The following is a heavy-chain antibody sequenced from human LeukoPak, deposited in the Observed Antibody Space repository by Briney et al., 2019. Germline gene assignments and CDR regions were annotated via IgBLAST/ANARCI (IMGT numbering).Heavy chain of an antibody. CDR2: IKQDGSEK. Sequence: GGSLRLSCAASGFTFSSYWMSWVRQAPGKGLEWVANIKQDGSEKYYADSVKGRFTISRDNAKNSLYLQMNSLRAEDTAVYYCARDPGGWEQWLVGYMRAAFDIWGQGTMVTVSS. CDR1: GFTFSSYW. CDR3: ARDPGGWEQWLVGYMRAAFDI. V-gene: IGHV3-7*03. J-gene: IGHJ3*02. D-gene: IGHD6-19*01.